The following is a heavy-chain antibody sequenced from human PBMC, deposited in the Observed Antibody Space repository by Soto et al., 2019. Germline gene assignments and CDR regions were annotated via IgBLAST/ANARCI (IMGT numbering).Heavy chain of an antibody. V-gene: IGHV4-30-4*01. CDR3: ARGAGVGAAGTTNWFDP. CDR1: GGCISSGDYY. CDR2: IYYSGST. D-gene: IGHD6-13*01. J-gene: IGHJ5*02. Sequence: SETLSLTCTVSGGCISSGDYYWSWIRQPPGKGLEWIGYIYYSGSTYYNPSLKSRVTISVDTSKNQFSLKLSSVTAADTAVYYCARGAGVGAAGTTNWFDPWGQGTLVTVYS.